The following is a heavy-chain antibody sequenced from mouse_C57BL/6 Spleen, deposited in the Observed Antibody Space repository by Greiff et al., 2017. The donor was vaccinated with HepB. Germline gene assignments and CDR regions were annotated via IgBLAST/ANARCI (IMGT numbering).Heavy chain of an antibody. CDR3: ARRYYGSSLDY. CDR1: GYNFTSYW. V-gene: IGHV1-69*01. Sequence: QVQLQQPGAELVMPGASVKLSCKASGYNFTSYWMHWVKQRPGQGLEWIGEIDPSDSYTNYNQKLKGKSTMTVDKSSSTAYMQLSSLTSEDSAVYYCARRYYGSSLDYWGQGTTLTVSS. D-gene: IGHD1-1*01. J-gene: IGHJ2*01. CDR2: IDPSDSYT.